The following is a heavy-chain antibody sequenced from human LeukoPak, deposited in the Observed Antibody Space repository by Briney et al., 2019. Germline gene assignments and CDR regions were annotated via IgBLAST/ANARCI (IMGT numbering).Heavy chain of an antibody. V-gene: IGHV3-30-3*01. CDR1: GFTFSSYA. CDR2: ISYDGSNK. D-gene: IGHD2-2*02. Sequence: GGSLRLSCAASGFTFSSYAMHWVRQAPGKGLEWVAVISYDGSNKYYADSVKGRFTISRDNSKNTLYLQMNSLRAEDTAVYYCASVGQLVYRWGGQGTLVTVSS. CDR3: ASVGQLVYRW. J-gene: IGHJ4*02.